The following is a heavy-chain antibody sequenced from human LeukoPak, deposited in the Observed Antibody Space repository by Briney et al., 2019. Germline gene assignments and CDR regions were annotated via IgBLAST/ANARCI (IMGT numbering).Heavy chain of an antibody. CDR3: ARGRPEFFGSGTYLND. CDR2: ISSSGTTI. V-gene: IGHV3-48*03. CDR1: GFSVSTYE. Sequence: QPGGSLRLSCAASGFSVSTYEMNWVRQAPGKGLECVLYISSSGTTISYADSVEGRFTISRDNAKNSLYLEMNSLRVEDTAVYYCARGRPEFFGSGTYLNDWGQGTLVTVSS. J-gene: IGHJ4*02. D-gene: IGHD3-10*01.